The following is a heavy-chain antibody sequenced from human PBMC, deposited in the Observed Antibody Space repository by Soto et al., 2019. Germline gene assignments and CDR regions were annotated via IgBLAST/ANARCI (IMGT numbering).Heavy chain of an antibody. CDR3: ARHSSGWYFDDY. Sequence: ASVKVSFKASGYTFTSYDINWVRQATGQGLEWMGWMNPNSGNTGYAQKFQGRVTMTRNTSISTAYMELSSLRSEDTAVYYCARHSSGWYFDDYWGQGTLVTVSS. CDR1: GYTFTSYD. V-gene: IGHV1-8*01. J-gene: IGHJ4*02. CDR2: MNPNSGNT. D-gene: IGHD6-19*01.